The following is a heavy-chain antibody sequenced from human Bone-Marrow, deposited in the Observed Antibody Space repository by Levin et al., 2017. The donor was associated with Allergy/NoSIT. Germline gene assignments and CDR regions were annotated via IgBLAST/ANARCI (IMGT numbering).Heavy chain of an antibody. J-gene: IGHJ6*02. CDR2: ISNTGTTV. Sequence: AGGSLRLSCVASGFTLSQYDMIWVRQSPGKGLEWLSTISNTGTTVSFADSVKGRFTVSRDNTKKSLFLEMNSLRADDTAIYYCARGSFRTASLLDYYYGLDVWGQGTTVSVSS. CDR3: ARGSFRTASLLDYYYGLDV. CDR1: GFTLSQYD. D-gene: IGHD2-21*01. V-gene: IGHV3-48*03.